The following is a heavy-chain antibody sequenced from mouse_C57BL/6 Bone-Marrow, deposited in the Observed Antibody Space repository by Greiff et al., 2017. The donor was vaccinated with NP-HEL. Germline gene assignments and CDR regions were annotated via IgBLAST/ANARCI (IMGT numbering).Heavy chain of an antibody. V-gene: IGHV1-64*01. CDR2: IHPNSGST. J-gene: IGHJ1*03. D-gene: IGHD1-1*01. CDR1: GYTFTSYW. CDR3: ARGFITTVVVPYWYFDV. Sequence: QVQLKQPGAELVKPGASVKLSCKASGYTFTSYWMHWVKQRPGQGLEWIGMIHPNSGSTNYNEKFKSKATLTVDKSSSTAYMQLSSLTSEDSAVYYCARGFITTVVVPYWYFDVWGTGTTVTVSS.